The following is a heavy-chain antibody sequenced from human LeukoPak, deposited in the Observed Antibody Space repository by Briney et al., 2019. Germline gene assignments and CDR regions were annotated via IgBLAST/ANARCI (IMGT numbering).Heavy chain of an antibody. CDR2: IIPIFGTA. CDR3: ARGREYCSSTSCWPMNWFDP. CDR1: GGTFSSYA. J-gene: IGHJ5*02. Sequence: SVKVSCKASGGTFSSYAISWVRQAPGQGLEWMGGIIPIFGTANYAQKFQGRVTITADESTSTAYMELSSLRSEDTAVYYCARGREYCSSTSCWPMNWFDPWGQGTLVTVSS. V-gene: IGHV1-69*13. D-gene: IGHD2-2*01.